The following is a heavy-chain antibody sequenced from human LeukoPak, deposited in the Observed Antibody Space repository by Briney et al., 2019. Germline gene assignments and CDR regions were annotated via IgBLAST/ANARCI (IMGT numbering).Heavy chain of an antibody. Sequence: PGRSLRLSCAASGFTFSSYAMHWVRQAPGKGLEWVAVISYDGSNKYYADSVKGRFTISRDNSKNTLYLQMNSLRAEDTAVYYCARDGEKRWLQYTFDYWGQGTLVTVSS. V-gene: IGHV3-30-3*01. J-gene: IGHJ4*02. D-gene: IGHD5-24*01. CDR1: GFTFSSYA. CDR2: ISYDGSNK. CDR3: ARDGEKRWLQYTFDY.